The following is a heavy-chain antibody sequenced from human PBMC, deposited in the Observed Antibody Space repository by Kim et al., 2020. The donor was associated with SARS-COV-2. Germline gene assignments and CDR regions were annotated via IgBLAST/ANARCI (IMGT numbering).Heavy chain of an antibody. Sequence: GGSLRLSCTASGFTFGDYAMSWFRQAPGKGLEWVGFIRSKAYGGTTEYAASVKARFTISRDDSKSIAYLQMNSLKTEDTAVYYCTVPIFIAAAPFDYWGQGTLVTVSS. D-gene: IGHD6-13*01. CDR3: TVPIFIAAAPFDY. V-gene: IGHV3-49*03. CDR2: IRSKAYGGTT. CDR1: GFTFGDYA. J-gene: IGHJ4*02.